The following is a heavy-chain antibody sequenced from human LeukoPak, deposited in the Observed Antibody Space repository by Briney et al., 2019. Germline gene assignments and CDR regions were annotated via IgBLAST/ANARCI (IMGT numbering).Heavy chain of an antibody. V-gene: IGHV4-34*01. D-gene: IGHD6-19*01. CDR1: GGSFSDYY. CDR3: ARIPGIAVAGARRQRDY. J-gene: IGHJ4*02. CDR2: INHSGST. Sequence: KPSETLSLTCAVYGGSFSDYYWSWIRQPPGKGLEWIGEINHSGSTNYNPSLKSRVTISVDTSKNQFSLKLSSVTAADTAVYYCARIPGIAVAGARRQRDYWGQGTLVTVSS.